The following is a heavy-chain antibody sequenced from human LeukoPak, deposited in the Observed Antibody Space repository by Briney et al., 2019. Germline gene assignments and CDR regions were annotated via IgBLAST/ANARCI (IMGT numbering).Heavy chain of an antibody. Sequence: GGSLRLSCAASGFTFSSYSMNWVRQAPGKGLEWVSSISSSSSYIYYADSVKGRFTISRDNAKNSLYLQMNSLRAEDTAVYYCASSGYSYGNPFDYWGQGTLVTVSS. J-gene: IGHJ4*02. D-gene: IGHD5-18*01. CDR2: ISSSSSYI. V-gene: IGHV3-21*01. CDR1: GFTFSSYS. CDR3: ASSGYSYGNPFDY.